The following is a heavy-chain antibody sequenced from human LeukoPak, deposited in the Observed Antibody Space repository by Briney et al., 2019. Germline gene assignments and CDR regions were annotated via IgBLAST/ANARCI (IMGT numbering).Heavy chain of an antibody. CDR2: IRSKANSYAT. D-gene: IGHD3-10*01. CDR1: GFTFSGSA. Sequence: GGSLRLSCAASGFTFSGSAMHWVRQASGKWLEWVGRIRSKANSYATAYAASVKGRLTISRDDSKNTAYLQMNSLKTEDTAVYYCTSGPEEDMDVWGKGTTVTISS. V-gene: IGHV3-73*01. J-gene: IGHJ6*03. CDR3: TSGPEEDMDV.